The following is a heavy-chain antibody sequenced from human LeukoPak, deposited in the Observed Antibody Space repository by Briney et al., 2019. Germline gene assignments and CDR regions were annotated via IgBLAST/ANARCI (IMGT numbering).Heavy chain of an antibody. V-gene: IGHV3-48*03. CDR1: GFTFSSYE. CDR3: ARVGYGSGSYYDY. D-gene: IGHD3-10*01. CDR2: ISSSGSTI. J-gene: IGHJ4*02. Sequence: GGSLRLSXAASGFTFSSYEMNWVRQAPGKGLEWVSYISSSGSTIYYADSVKGRFTISRDNAKNSLYLQMNSLRAEDTAVYYCARVGYGSGSYYDYWGQGTLVTVSS.